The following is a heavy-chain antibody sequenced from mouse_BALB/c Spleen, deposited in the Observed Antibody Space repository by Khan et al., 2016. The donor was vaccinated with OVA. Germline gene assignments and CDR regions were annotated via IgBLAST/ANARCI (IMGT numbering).Heavy chain of an antibody. J-gene: IGHJ4*01. Sequence: VQLKQSGPGLVKPSQSLSITCTVTGYSITSDYAWNWIRQFPGNKLEWMGYISSTGSTSYNPSLKSRISITRDTSKNQFFLHLNSVTTEDTATXYCARSLYYSDSYAMDYWGQGTSVTVSS. CDR3: ARSLYYSDSYAMDY. V-gene: IGHV3-2*02. CDR1: GYSITSDYA. D-gene: IGHD2-13*01. CDR2: ISSTGST.